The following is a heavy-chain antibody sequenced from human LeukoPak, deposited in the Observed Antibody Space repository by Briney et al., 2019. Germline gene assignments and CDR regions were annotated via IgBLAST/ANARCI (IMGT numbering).Heavy chain of an antibody. CDR1: GFTFSNAW. CDR2: IKSKTDGGTT. D-gene: IGHD3-10*01. Sequence: PGGSLRLSCAASGFTFSNAWMSWVRQAPGKGLEWVGRIKSKTDGGTTDYAAPVKGRFTISRDDSKNTLYLQMNSLKTEDTAVYYCTTDPTVMEGYYGSGSFLSDYWGQGTLVTVSS. CDR3: TTDPTVMEGYYGSGSFLSDY. J-gene: IGHJ4*02. V-gene: IGHV3-15*01.